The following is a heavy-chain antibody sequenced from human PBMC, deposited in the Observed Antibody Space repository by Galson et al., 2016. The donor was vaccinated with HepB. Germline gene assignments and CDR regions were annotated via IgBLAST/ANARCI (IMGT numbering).Heavy chain of an antibody. CDR2: ISSSSSYI. V-gene: IGHV3-21*01. CDR3: ARALRYFDWSLTRKANAFDI. J-gene: IGHJ3*02. D-gene: IGHD3-9*01. Sequence: SLRLSCAASGSTFSSYSMNWVRQAPGKGLEWVSSISSSSSYIYYADSVKGPFTISRDNAKNSLYLQMNSLRAEDTAVYYCARALRYFDWSLTRKANAFDIWGQGTMVTVSS. CDR1: GSTFSSYS.